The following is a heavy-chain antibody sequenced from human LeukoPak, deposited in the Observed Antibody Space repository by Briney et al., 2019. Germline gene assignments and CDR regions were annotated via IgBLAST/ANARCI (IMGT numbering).Heavy chain of an antibody. J-gene: IGHJ4*02. D-gene: IGHD6-13*01. Sequence: GGSLRLSCAASRFTFSSYAMHWVRQAPGKGLEWVAVISYDGSNKYYADSVKGRFTISRDNSKNTLYLQMNSLRAEDTAVYYCAREAYSSSWSDYWGQGTLVTVSS. CDR3: AREAYSSSWSDY. V-gene: IGHV3-30-3*01. CDR1: RFTFSSYA. CDR2: ISYDGSNK.